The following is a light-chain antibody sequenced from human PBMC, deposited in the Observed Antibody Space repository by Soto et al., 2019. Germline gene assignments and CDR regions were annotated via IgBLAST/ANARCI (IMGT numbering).Light chain of an antibody. Sequence: IVMTQSPATLSVSPGERATLSCRASQRISSNVAWFQQKPGQPPSLLIYDASTRATGIPARFSGSGSGTEFTLTISSLQSEDFAFYYCQHYNSWPLTFAGGTKVEIK. CDR1: QRISSN. CDR2: DAS. V-gene: IGKV3-15*01. CDR3: QHYNSWPLT. J-gene: IGKJ4*01.